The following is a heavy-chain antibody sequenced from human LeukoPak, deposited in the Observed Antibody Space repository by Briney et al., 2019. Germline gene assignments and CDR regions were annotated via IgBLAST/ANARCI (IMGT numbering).Heavy chain of an antibody. CDR2: IYYSGST. D-gene: IGHD3-3*01. J-gene: IGHJ4*02. Sequence: PSQTLSLTCTVSGGSISSGGYYWSWIRQHPGKGLEWIGYIYYSGSTYYNPSLKSRVTMSVDTSKSQFSLKLSSVTAADTAVYYCASLANDFLSGYYYWGQGTLVTVSS. CDR1: GGSISSGGYY. CDR3: ASLANDFLSGYYY. V-gene: IGHV4-31*03.